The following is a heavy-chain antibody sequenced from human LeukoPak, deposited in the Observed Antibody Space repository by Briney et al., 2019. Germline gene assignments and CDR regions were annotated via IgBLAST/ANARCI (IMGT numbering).Heavy chain of an antibody. CDR2: IIPIFGTA. Sequence: SVKVSCKASGGTFSSYGISWVRQAPGQGLEWMGGIIPIFGTANYAQKLQGRVTMTTDTSTSTAYMELRSLRSDDTAVYYCARDSFYCSSTSCYRDAFDMWGQGTMVTVSS. D-gene: IGHD2-2*01. CDR1: GGTFSSYG. J-gene: IGHJ3*02. CDR3: ARDSFYCSSTSCYRDAFDM. V-gene: IGHV1-69*05.